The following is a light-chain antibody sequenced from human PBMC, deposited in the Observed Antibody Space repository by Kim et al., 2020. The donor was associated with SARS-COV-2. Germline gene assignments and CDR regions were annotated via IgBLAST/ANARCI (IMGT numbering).Light chain of an antibody. V-gene: IGLV1-44*01. CDR3: AAWDDRVNGRL. CDR1: TSRLGRNP. J-gene: IGLJ3*02. CDR2: SNN. Sequence: GQRVTFTCSGRTSRLGRNPVSWYQQCPGTTPQLLIYSNNQRPSGVPDRFSGSKSGTTGSLAISGLQSEDEANYFCAAWDDRVNGRLLGGGTKVTVL.